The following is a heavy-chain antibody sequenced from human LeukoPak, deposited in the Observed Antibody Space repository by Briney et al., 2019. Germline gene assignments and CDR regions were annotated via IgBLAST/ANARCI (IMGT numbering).Heavy chain of an antibody. CDR1: GGSISSYY. J-gene: IGHJ4*02. CDR3: ARHPLIRYYFDY. V-gene: IGHV4-59*08. CDR2: IYYSGST. Sequence: SETLSLTCTVSGGSISSYYWSWIRQPPGKGLEWIGYIYYSGSTNYNPSLKSRVTISVDTSKNQFSLKLSSVTAADTAVYYCARHPLIRYYFDYWGQGTLVTVSS.